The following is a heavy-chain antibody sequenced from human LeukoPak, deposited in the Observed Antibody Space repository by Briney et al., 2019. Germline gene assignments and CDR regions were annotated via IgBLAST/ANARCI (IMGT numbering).Heavy chain of an antibody. V-gene: IGHV4-30-4*08. J-gene: IGHJ6*03. CDR2: IYYSRSI. CDR1: GRSISSGDYY. Sequence: QTLSLTCTVSGRSISSGDYYWSWLPQPPGKGLEWIGYIYYSRSIYYNPSLKSRVTISVDTSKNQFSLKLSSVTAADTAVYDCASNLRYCSSTSCLLYYYYMDVWGKGTTVTVSS. CDR3: ASNLRYCSSTSCLLYYYYMDV. D-gene: IGHD2-2*01.